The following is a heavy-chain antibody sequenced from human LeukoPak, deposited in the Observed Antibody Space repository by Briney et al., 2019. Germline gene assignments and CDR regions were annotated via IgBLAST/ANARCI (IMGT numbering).Heavy chain of an antibody. CDR2: VNSDGSST. J-gene: IGHJ6*02. CDR3: ARGRYYGMNV. CDR1: GFTFTSHW. V-gene: IGHV3-74*01. Sequence: QAGGSLRLSCAASGFTFTSHWMHWVRQAPGKGLVWVSRVNSDGSSTTYADSVKGRFTISRDNAKNTLYLQMNSLRAEDTAVYYCARGRYYGMNVWGQGTTVTVSS.